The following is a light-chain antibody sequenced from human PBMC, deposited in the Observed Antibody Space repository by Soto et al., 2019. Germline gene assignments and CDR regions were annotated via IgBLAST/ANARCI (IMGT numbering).Light chain of an antibody. J-gene: IGLJ3*02. CDR1: SGHNTYA. CDR2: LNSDDSH. CDR3: QTWGTGIWV. Sequence: QLVLTQSPSASASLGASVKLTCTLSSGHNTYAIAWHQQQPEKGPRYLMKLNSDDSHSKGDGIPDRFSGSSSGAERYLTISSLQSEDEADYYCQTWGTGIWVFGGGTKLTVL. V-gene: IGLV4-69*01.